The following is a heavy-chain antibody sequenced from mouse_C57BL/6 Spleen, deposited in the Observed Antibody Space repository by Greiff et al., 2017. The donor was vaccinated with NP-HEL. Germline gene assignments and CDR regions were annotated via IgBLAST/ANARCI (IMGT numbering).Heavy chain of an antibody. V-gene: IGHV2-5*01. D-gene: IGHD1-1*01. CDR3: AKNGGHYYGSSYYAMDY. J-gene: IGHJ4*01. Sequence: QVQLKESGPGLVQPSQSLSITCTVSGFSLTSYGVHWVRQSPGKGLEWLGVIWRGGSTDYNAAFMSRLSITKYNSKSQVFFKMNSLQADDTAIYYCAKNGGHYYGSSYYAMDYWGQGTSVTVSS. CDR1: GFSLTSYG. CDR2: IWRGGST.